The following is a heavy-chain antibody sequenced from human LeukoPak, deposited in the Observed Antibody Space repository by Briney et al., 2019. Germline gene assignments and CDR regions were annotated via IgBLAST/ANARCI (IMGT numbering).Heavy chain of an antibody. J-gene: IGHJ1*01. Sequence: GGSLRLSCAASGFTFSSYWMSWVRQAPGKGLEWVANIKQDGSEKYYVDSVKGRFTISRDNAKSSLYLQMNSLRAEDTAVYYCARAYYSSGSEYFQHWGQGTLVTVSS. V-gene: IGHV3-7*03. D-gene: IGHD6-19*01. CDR2: IKQDGSEK. CDR1: GFTFSSYW. CDR3: ARAYYSSGSEYFQH.